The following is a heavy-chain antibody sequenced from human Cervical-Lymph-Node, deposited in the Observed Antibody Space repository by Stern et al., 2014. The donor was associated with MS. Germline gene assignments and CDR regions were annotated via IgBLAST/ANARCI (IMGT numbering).Heavy chain of an antibody. J-gene: IGHJ4*02. D-gene: IGHD6-19*01. CDR3: AKDRGSGWSLDY. CDR2: ISYDGKNE. Sequence: VHLVESGGGVVQPGRSLRISCAGSGFTFSTYGMHWVRQAPGKGLEWVALISYDGKNEEYVDSVKGRFTISRDNSKNTLYLQMNSLRAEDTAVYYCAKDRGSGWSLDYWGQGTLVTVS. CDR1: GFTFSTYG. V-gene: IGHV3-30*18.